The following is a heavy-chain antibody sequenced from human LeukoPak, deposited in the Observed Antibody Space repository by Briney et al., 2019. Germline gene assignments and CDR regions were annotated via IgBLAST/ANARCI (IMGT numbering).Heavy chain of an antibody. D-gene: IGHD3-10*01. CDR2: IIPILGIA. V-gene: IGHV1-69*04. Sequence: SVEVSCKASGGTFSSYAISWVRQAPGQGLEWMGRIIPILGIANYAQKFQGRVTITADKSTSTAYMELSSLRSEDTAVYYCLRYGSGSYLSDPWGQGTLVTVSS. CDR1: GGTFSSYA. J-gene: IGHJ5*02. CDR3: LRYGSGSYLSDP.